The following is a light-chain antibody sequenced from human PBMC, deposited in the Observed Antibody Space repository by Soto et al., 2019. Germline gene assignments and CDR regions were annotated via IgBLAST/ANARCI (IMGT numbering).Light chain of an antibody. CDR2: KAT. CDR3: QQYETFSPWT. J-gene: IGKJ1*01. Sequence: DIQMTQSPSILSASVGDRVTITCRASQRIDTWLAWYQQKPGTAPKLLIYKATILQSGVPSRFSGSESGTEFTLAISSLEPDDFATYYCQQYETFSPWTFGQGTKVDIK. V-gene: IGKV1-5*03. CDR1: QRIDTW.